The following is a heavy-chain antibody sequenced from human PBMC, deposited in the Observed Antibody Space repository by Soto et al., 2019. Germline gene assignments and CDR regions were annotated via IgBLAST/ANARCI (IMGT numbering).Heavy chain of an antibody. CDR1: GGTSSSYT. CDR2: IIPILGIA. V-gene: IGHV1-69*04. D-gene: IGHD3-16*01. CDR3: AREEDDYIWGSLNPASDYYYYMDV. Sequence: GASVKVSCKASGGTSSSYTISWVRQAPGQGLEWMGRIIPILGIANYAQKFQGRVTITADKSTSTAYMELSSLRSEDTAVYYCAREEDDYIWGSLNPASDYYYYMDVWGKGTTVTVSS. J-gene: IGHJ6*03.